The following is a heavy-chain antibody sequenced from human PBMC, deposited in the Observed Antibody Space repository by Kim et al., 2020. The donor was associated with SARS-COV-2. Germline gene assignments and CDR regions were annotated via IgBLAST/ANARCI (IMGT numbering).Heavy chain of an antibody. V-gene: IGHV3-23*01. J-gene: IGHJ6*02. Sequence: GGSLRLSCEVSGFNFNQYALSWVRQAPGKGLEWVSSISGSGYTTKYADSVKGRFTISRDNAKKSLYLQMNSLRAEDAAVYYCARSNLRNDYEATGYEGGGHYYYGMDVWGQGTTVTVSS. CDR1: GFNFNQYA. CDR2: ISGSGYTT. D-gene: IGHD3-22*01. CDR3: ARSNLRNDYEATGYEGGGHYYYGMDV.